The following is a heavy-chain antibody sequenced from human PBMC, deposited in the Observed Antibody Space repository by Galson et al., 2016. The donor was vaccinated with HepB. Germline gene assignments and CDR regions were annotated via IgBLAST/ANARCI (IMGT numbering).Heavy chain of an antibody. CDR3: ARDQAILREVETEFSYAMDV. V-gene: IGHV3-33*01. CDR1: GFTFSSSG. CDR2: IWYDASQT. Sequence: SLRLSCAASGFTFSSSGMHWVRQSPNKGLQWVAFIWYDASQTYYGPAGKGRFTISRDNSKSILYLEMSSLRVDDTAVYYCARDQAILREVETEFSYAMDVWGQGTTVTVSS. D-gene: IGHD5-18*01. J-gene: IGHJ6*02.